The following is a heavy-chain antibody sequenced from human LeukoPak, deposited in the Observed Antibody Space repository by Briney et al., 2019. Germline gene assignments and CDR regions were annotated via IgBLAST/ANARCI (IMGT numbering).Heavy chain of an antibody. Sequence: GGSLRLSCAASEFIFSNYWMHWVRQAPGKGLEWVSAISGSGGSTYYADSVKGRFTISRDNSKNTLYLQMNSLRAEDTAVYYCAKDRYYDSSGYLDYWGQGTLVTVSS. V-gene: IGHV3-23*01. J-gene: IGHJ4*02. CDR3: AKDRYYDSSGYLDY. CDR2: ISGSGGST. CDR1: EFIFSNYW. D-gene: IGHD3-22*01.